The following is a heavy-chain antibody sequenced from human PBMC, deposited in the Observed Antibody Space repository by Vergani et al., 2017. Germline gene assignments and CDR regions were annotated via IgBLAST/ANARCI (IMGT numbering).Heavy chain of an antibody. J-gene: IGHJ4*02. V-gene: IGHV3-21*01. D-gene: IGHD5-12*01. CDR2: ISSSSSYI. CDR3: ARDMEYSGYDPRPIDY. Sequence: EVQLVESGGGLVKPGGSLRLSCAASGFTFSSYSMNWVRQAPGKGLGWVSSISSSSSYIYYADSVKGRFTISRDNAKNSLYLQINSLRAEVTAVYYCARDMEYSGYDPRPIDYWGQGTLVTVSS. CDR1: GFTFSSYS.